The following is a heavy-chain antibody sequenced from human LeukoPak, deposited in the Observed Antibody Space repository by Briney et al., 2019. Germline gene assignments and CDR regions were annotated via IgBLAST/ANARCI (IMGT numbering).Heavy chain of an antibody. Sequence: SQTLSLTCTVSGGSISSRPYYWGWIRQPPGKGLEWLGSFDYSGSTYYKPSLKSRVTISVDTSKNQFSLKLSSVTAADTAVYYCARLVVSSWYHEVLLGRDYWGQGTLVTVSS. CDR1: GGSISSRPYY. D-gene: IGHD6-13*01. CDR3: ARLVVSSWYHEVLLGRDY. V-gene: IGHV4-39*01. J-gene: IGHJ4*02. CDR2: FDYSGST.